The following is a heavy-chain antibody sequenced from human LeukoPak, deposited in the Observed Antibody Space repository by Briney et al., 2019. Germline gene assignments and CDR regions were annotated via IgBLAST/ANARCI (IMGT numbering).Heavy chain of an antibody. D-gene: IGHD4-11*01. V-gene: IGHV3-7*01. CDR2: IKQDGSEK. J-gene: IGHJ4*02. CDR1: GFTFSSYA. CDR3: AGLTVTPDYFDY. Sequence: GGSLRLSCAASGFTFSSYAMSWVRQAPGKGLEWVANIKQDGSEKYYVDSVKGRFTISRDNAKNSLYLQMNSLRAEDTAVYYCAGLTVTPDYFDYWGQGTLVTASS.